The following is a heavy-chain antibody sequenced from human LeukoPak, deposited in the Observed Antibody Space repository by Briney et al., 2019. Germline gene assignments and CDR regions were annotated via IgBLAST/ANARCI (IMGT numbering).Heavy chain of an antibody. D-gene: IGHD7-27*01. Sequence: SETLSLTCAVYGGSFSGYYWSWIRQPPGKGLEWIGEINHSGSTNYNPSLKSRVTISVDTSKNQFSLKLSPVTAADTAVYYCARERDNWGSAAYFDFWGQGTLVTVSS. CDR1: GGSFSGYY. J-gene: IGHJ4*02. CDR2: INHSGST. V-gene: IGHV4-34*01. CDR3: ARERDNWGSAAYFDF.